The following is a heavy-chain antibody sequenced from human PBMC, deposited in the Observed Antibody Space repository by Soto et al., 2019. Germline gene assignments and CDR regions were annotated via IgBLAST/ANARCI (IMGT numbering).Heavy chain of an antibody. CDR1: GFTVSSNY. V-gene: IGHV3-66*01. D-gene: IGHD3-16*02. J-gene: IGHJ4*02. CDR2: IYSGGRT. CDR3: ARGLMITFGGVIDY. Sequence: GGSLRLSCAASGFTVSSNYMSWVRQAPGKGLEWVSVIYSGGRTYYADSVKGRSTISRENSKNMLYLQMNSLGAEDTAVYYWARGLMITFGGVIDYWGQGTLVTVSS.